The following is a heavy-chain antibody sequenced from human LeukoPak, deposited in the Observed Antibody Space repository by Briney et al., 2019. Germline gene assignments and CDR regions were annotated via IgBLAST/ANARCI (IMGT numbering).Heavy chain of an antibody. J-gene: IGHJ4*02. D-gene: IGHD3-22*01. CDR1: GGSISSYY. CDR2: IYYSGST. Sequence: SETLSLTCTVSGGSISSYYWSWIRQPPGKGLEWIGYIYYSGSTNYNPSLKSRVTISVDTSKNQFSLKLSSVTAADTAVYYCARWDYYDNSGYLDYWGQGTLVTVSS. CDR3: ARWDYYDNSGYLDY. V-gene: IGHV4-59*01.